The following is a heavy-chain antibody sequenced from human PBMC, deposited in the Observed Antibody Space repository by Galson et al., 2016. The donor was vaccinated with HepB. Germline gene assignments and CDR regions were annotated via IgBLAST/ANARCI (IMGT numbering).Heavy chain of an antibody. D-gene: IGHD3-10*01. J-gene: IGHJ6*03. CDR2: INQDESLK. CDR3: ARYRRESSRYYTDV. Sequence: SLRLSCAASGFRFSDYYMSWIRQAPGKGLEWVANINQDESLKYYVESVRGRFTISRDNAENSVFLQMNSLTAEDTAVYYCARYRRESSRYYTDVWGRGTTVTVSS. V-gene: IGHV3-7*03. CDR1: GFRFSDYY.